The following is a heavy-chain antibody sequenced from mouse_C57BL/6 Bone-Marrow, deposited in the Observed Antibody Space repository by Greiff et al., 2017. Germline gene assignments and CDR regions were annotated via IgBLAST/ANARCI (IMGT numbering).Heavy chain of an antibody. CDR1: GYTFTSYW. V-gene: IGHV1-50*01. CDR2: IDPSDSYT. Sequence: QVQLQQPGAELVKPGASVKLSCKASGYTFTSYWMQWVKQRPGQGLEWIGEIDPSDSYTNYNQKFKGKATLTVDTSSSTSYMQLSSLTSEDSAVYYCARDDYGGGAYWGQGTLVTVSA. D-gene: IGHD2-4*01. J-gene: IGHJ3*01. CDR3: ARDDYGGGAY.